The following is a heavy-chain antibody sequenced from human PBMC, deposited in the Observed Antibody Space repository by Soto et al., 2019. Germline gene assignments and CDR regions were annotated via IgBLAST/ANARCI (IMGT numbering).Heavy chain of an antibody. CDR1: GFTFSGYW. J-gene: IGHJ5*02. CDR3: TRGGEGRFDP. Sequence: EVQLVESGGGLVQPGGSRRLSCAASGFTFSGYWMHWVGQVPGKGLVWVSRINSDGSTTTYADSVKGRFTISRDNAKNTLYLQMNSLRAEDTAVYYCTRGGEGRFDPWGQGTLVTVSS. D-gene: IGHD3-10*01. CDR2: INSDGSTT. V-gene: IGHV3-74*01.